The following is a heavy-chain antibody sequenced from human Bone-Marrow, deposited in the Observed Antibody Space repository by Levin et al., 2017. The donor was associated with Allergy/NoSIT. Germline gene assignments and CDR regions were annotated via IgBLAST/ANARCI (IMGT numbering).Heavy chain of an antibody. Sequence: SGPTLVKPTETLTLTCTVSGFSLSNARMGVSWIRQPPGKALEWLAHIFSNDEKSYSTSLKSRLTISKDTSKSQVVLTMTNMDPVDTATYYCARIPMTTVPIRQPNWYFDRWGRGTLVTVSS. J-gene: IGHJ2*01. D-gene: IGHD4-17*01. CDR2: IFSNDEK. V-gene: IGHV2-26*01. CDR3: ARIPMTTVPIRQPNWYFDR. CDR1: GFSLSNARMG.